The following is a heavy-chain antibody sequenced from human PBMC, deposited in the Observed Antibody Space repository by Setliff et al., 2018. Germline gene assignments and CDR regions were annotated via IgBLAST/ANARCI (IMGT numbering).Heavy chain of an antibody. CDR2: IFPADSDT. V-gene: IGHV5-51*01. CDR3: ARQTTVTTRGPLDY. J-gene: IGHJ4*02. Sequence: PGESLKISCKGSGYRFSSYWIGWVRQMPGKGLEWIGIIFPADSDTRYSPSFQGQVTISADKSISTAYLQWSSLKASDTAMYYCARQTTVTTRGPLDYWGQGTLVTVSS. D-gene: IGHD4-17*01. CDR1: GYRFSSYW.